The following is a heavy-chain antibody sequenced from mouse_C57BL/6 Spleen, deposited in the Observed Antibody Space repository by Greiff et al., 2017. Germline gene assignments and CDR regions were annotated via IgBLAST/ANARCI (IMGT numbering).Heavy chain of an antibody. Sequence: QVQLQQPGAELVKPGASVKLSCKASGYTFTSYWMHWVKHRPGQGLEWIGMIHPNSGSTNYNEKFKSKATLTVDKSSSTAYMQLSSLTSEDSAVYYCARGSYYGSSPYYYAMDYWGQGTSVTVSS. V-gene: IGHV1-64*01. CDR1: GYTFTSYW. J-gene: IGHJ4*01. D-gene: IGHD1-1*01. CDR3: ARGSYYGSSPYYYAMDY. CDR2: IHPNSGST.